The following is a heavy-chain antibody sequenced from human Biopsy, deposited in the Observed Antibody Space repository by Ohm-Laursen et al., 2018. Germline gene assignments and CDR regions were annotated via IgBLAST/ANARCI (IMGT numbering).Heavy chain of an antibody. Sequence: SVKVSCKAPGGTFSNYGVNWVRQAPGQGLEWLGGNIPILGTGNYAQKFRDRVTVAADTSTSTATMELRSLRSDDTAVYYCATKLTGYFHHWGQGTLVIVSS. CDR1: GGTFSNYG. J-gene: IGHJ1*01. CDR3: ATKLTGYFHH. CDR2: NIPILGTG. V-gene: IGHV1-69*06. D-gene: IGHD3-9*01.